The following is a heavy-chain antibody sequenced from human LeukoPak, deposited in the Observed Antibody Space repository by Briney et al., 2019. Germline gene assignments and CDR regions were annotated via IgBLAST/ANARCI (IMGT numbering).Heavy chain of an antibody. J-gene: IGHJ4*02. CDR1: GFTFSDYS. V-gene: IGHV3-21*01. CDR2: VNTVSSYI. D-gene: IGHD3-22*01. Sequence: GGSLRLSCAASGFTFSDYSMNWARQAPGKGLEWVASVNTVSSYIYYADSMRGRFTISRDNAKNSLFLQMNSLRAEDTAVYYCARLRRNSDRSDFFYYYDHWGQGTLVTVSS. CDR3: ARLRRNSDRSDFFYYYDH.